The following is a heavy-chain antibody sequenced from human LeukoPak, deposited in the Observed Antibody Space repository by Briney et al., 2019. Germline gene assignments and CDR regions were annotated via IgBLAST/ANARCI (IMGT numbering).Heavy chain of an antibody. J-gene: IGHJ4*02. V-gene: IGHV1-18*01. Sequence: GASVKVSCKASGCTFTSYGISWVRQAPGQGLEWMGWISAYNGNTNYAQKLQGRVTMTTDTSTSTAYMELRSLRSDDTAVYYCARDSGYYGSGSYYRQDYWGQGTLVTVSS. CDR2: ISAYNGNT. CDR3: ARDSGYYGSGSYYRQDY. CDR1: GCTFTSYG. D-gene: IGHD3-10*01.